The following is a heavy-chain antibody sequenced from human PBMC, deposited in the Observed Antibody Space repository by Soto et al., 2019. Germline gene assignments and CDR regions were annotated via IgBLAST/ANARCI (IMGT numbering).Heavy chain of an antibody. D-gene: IGHD5-18*01. V-gene: IGHV4-59*01. CDR3: ASGYSYGYFDY. CDR2: IYYSGST. CDR1: GGSISSYY. Sequence: SETLSLTCTVSGGSISSYYWSWIRQPPGKGLEWIGYIYYSGSTNYNPSLKSRVTISVDTSKNQFSLKLSSVTAADTAVYYCASGYSYGYFDYWGQGTLVTVSS. J-gene: IGHJ4*02.